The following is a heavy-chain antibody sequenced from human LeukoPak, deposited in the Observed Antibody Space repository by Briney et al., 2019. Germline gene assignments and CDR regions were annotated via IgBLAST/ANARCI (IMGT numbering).Heavy chain of an antibody. CDR2: IYTSGST. J-gene: IGHJ4*02. D-gene: IGHD3-22*01. Sequence: SETMSLTCTVSGNSISSGDNYWSWIRQPAGKGLEWIGRIYTSGSTNYNPSLKSTVTISGDTSKNQFSLRLSSVTAADTAVYYCARASYSYDINGWVPFDYWGQGTLATVSS. V-gene: IGHV4-61*02. CDR1: GNSISSGDNY. CDR3: ARASYSYDINGWVPFDY.